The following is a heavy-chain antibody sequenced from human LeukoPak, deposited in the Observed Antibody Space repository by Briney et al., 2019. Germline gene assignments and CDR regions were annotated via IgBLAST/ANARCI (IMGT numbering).Heavy chain of an antibody. V-gene: IGHV1-18*01. CDR1: GYTFTSYG. D-gene: IGHD5-18*01. J-gene: IGHJ4*02. CDR3: TRYVDTAMVTRYYFDY. Sequence: ASVKVSCKASGYTFTSYGISWVRQAPGQGLEWMGWISAYNGNTNHAQKLQGRVTMTTDTSTSTAYMELRSLRSDDTAVYYCTRYVDTAMVTRYYFDYWGQGTLVTVSS. CDR2: ISAYNGNT.